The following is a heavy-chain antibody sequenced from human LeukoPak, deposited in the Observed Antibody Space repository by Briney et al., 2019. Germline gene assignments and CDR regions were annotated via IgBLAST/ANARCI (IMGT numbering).Heavy chain of an antibody. CDR1: GFTFSSCA. D-gene: IGHD3-3*01. J-gene: IGHJ4*02. CDR2: ISGCGGST. V-gene: IGHV3-23*01. CDR3: AKVKEVITYYDFWSGYTNFDY. Sequence: PGGSLRLSCAASGFTFSSCAMSWVRHAPRKGLGLVSAISGCGGSTYYADSVKGRFTISRDNSKNTLYLQMNSLRAEDTAVYYCAKVKEVITYYDFWSGYTNFDYWGQGTLVTVS.